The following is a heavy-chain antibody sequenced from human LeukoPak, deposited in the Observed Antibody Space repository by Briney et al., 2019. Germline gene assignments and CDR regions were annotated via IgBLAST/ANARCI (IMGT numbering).Heavy chain of an antibody. J-gene: IGHJ6*03. V-gene: IGHV4-4*07. Sequence: SETLSLTCTVSGGSISSYYWSWIRQPAGKGLEWIGRIYTSGSTNYNPSLKSRVTISVDTSKNQFSLKLSSVTAADTAVYYFARDSGYSGYDYYYYYYMDVWGKGTTVTVSS. CDR2: IYTSGST. CDR1: GGSISSYY. D-gene: IGHD5-12*01. CDR3: ARDSGYSGYDYYYYYYMDV.